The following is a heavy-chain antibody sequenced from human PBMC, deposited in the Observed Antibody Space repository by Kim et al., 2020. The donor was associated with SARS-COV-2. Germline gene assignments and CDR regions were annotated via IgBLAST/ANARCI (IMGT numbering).Heavy chain of an antibody. D-gene: IGHD3-10*01. V-gene: IGHV3-49*02. CDR3: TPLWFGELSPFDY. J-gene: IGHJ4*02. Sequence: YAASVKGRFTISRDDSKSIAYLQMNSLKTEDTAVYYCTPLWFGELSPFDYWGQGTLVTVSS.